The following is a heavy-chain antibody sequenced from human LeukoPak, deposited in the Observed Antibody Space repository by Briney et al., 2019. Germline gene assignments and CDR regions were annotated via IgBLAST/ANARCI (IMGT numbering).Heavy chain of an antibody. V-gene: IGHV3-23*01. D-gene: IGHD6-19*01. CDR3: AMPGIAVFDY. J-gene: IGHJ4*02. CDR1: GFTFSSYA. CDR2: ISGSGGTT. Sequence: GGSLRLSCAASGFTFSSYAMSWVRQAPGKGLEWVSAISGSGGTTYYADSENGRFTISRDNSKNTLYLQMNSLRAEDAAVYYCAMPGIAVFDYGGQGTLVTVSS.